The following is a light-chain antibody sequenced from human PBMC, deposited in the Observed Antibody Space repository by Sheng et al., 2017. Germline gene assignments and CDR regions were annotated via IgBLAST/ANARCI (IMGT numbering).Light chain of an antibody. V-gene: IGKV2D-29*02. CDR3: QQYYVIPS. J-gene: IGKJ2*01. CDR2: EVA. Sequence: DIVMTQSPDTLSVTPGQPASMSCTSSQRLLHADGKTYLNWYVQKPGQSPQLLMYEVAHRFSGVPERFRGGGAGTDFTLTISSLQAEDVALYYCQQYYVIPSFGQGTKLEIK. CDR1: QRLLHADGKTY.